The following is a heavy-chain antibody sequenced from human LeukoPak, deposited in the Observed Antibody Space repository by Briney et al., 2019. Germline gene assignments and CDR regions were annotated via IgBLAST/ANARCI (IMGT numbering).Heavy chain of an antibody. V-gene: IGHV4-59*08. CDR3: ARHHPQEMATIGGLDY. CDR2: IYYSGST. CDR1: GGSISSHY. J-gene: IGHJ4*02. D-gene: IGHD5-24*01. Sequence: SETLSLTCTVSGGSISSHYWSWIRQPPGKGLEWIGYIYYSGSTNYNPSLKSRVTISVDTSKNQFSLKLSSVTAADTAVYYCARHHPQEMATIGGLDYWGQGTLVTVSS.